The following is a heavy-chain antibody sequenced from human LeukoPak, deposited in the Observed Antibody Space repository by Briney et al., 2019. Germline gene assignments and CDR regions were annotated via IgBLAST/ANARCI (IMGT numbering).Heavy chain of an antibody. V-gene: IGHV3-7*01. D-gene: IGHD1-14*01. CDR3: ARDSRGRSRPYYFDY. CDR2: IKQDGSEK. Sequence: GGSLRLSCAASGFTFSSYWMSWVRQAPGKGLEWVANIKQDGSEKYYVDSVKGRFTISRDNAKNSLYLQMNSLRAEDTAVYYCARDSRGRSRPYYFDYWGQGILVTVSA. CDR1: GFTFSSYW. J-gene: IGHJ4*02.